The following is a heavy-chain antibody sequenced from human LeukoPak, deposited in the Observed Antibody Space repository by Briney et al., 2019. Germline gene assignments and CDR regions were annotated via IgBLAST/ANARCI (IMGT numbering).Heavy chain of an antibody. Sequence: GGPLRLSCAASGFTFSSYSMNWVRQAPGKGLEWISYISTSSSTIYADSVKGRFTISRDNAKKSLYLQMNSLRDEDTAVYYCARDYPFGGDFDYWGQGTLVTVSS. CDR3: ARDYPFGGDFDY. V-gene: IGHV3-48*02. D-gene: IGHD2-21*01. CDR2: ISTSSSTI. CDR1: GFTFSSYS. J-gene: IGHJ4*02.